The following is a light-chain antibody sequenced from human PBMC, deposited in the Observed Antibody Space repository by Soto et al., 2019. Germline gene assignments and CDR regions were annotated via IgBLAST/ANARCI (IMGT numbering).Light chain of an antibody. CDR2: EVN. Sequence: QSALTQPASVCGSPGQSITISCTGTSSNVGSYKLVSWYQQHPGKAPKLMIFEVNKRPSGVSNRFSGSKSGNTASLTISGLKVEDEADYYCCSSGGSPTYVFGTGNKVTV. CDR3: CSSGGSPTYV. V-gene: IGLV2-23*02. CDR1: SSNVGSYKL. J-gene: IGLJ1*01.